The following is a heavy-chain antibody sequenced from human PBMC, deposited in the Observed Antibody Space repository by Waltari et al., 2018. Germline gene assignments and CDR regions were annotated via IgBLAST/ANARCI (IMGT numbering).Heavy chain of an antibody. CDR1: GFTLPTHV. CDR2: IWYDGTNK. Sequence: QVQLVESGGGVVQSGRSLRPACVGSGFTLPTHVRNWVRQAPGKGLEWVAVIWYDGTNKNYADSVKGRFTISRDNSKNTLYLEMNSLRAEDTAVYFCARGDGGSGLGASDIWGQGTMVTVSS. V-gene: IGHV3-33*01. D-gene: IGHD3-3*01. CDR3: ARGDGGSGLGASDI. J-gene: IGHJ3*02.